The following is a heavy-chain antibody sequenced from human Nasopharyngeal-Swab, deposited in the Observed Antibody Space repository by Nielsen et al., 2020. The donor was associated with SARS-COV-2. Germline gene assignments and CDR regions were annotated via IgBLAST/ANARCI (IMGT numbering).Heavy chain of an antibody. Sequence: WVRQAPGQGLEWMGWINVGNGNTKYSQKFQGRVTITRDTSASTAYMELSSLRSEDAAVYYCASLAGDSDYWGQGTLVTVSS. V-gene: IGHV1-3*01. CDR3: ASLAGDSDY. CDR2: INVGNGNT. J-gene: IGHJ4*02. D-gene: IGHD6-19*01.